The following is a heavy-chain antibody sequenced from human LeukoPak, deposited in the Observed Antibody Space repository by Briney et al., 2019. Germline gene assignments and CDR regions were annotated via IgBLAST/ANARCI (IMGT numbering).Heavy chain of an antibody. D-gene: IGHD3-3*01. J-gene: IGHJ5*02. Sequence: SETLSLTCTVSGGSISSSSYYWGWIRQPPGKGLEWIWGIYYSGSTYYNPSLKSRVTISVDTSKNQFSLKLSSVTAADTAVYYCARDSITIFGVVIFPNWFDPWGQGTLVTVSS. CDR1: GGSISSSSYY. CDR2: IYYSGST. V-gene: IGHV4-39*07. CDR3: ARDSITIFGVVIFPNWFDP.